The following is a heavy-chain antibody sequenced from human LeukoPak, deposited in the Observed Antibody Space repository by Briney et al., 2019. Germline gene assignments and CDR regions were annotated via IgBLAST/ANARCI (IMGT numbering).Heavy chain of an antibody. D-gene: IGHD6-19*01. J-gene: IGHJ3*02. CDR1: GFTFSNNW. CDR2: INSDGSSI. V-gene: IGHV3-74*01. Sequence: GALRLSCAASGFTFSNNWMHWVRRAPGKGPVWVSRINSDGSSISYADSVKGRFTISRDNAKNTLYLQMNSLRAEDTAVYYCVRSDWFAAFDTWGQGTKVTAAS. CDR3: VRSDWFAAFDT.